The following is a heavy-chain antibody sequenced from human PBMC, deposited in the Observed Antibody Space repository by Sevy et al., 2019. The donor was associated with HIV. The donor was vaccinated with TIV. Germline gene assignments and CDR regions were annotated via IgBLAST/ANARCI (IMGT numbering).Heavy chain of an antibody. V-gene: IGHV4-61*02. D-gene: IGHD6-19*01. CDR2: IYTSGST. Sequence: SETLSLTCTVSGGSFSSSSYYWNWIRRPAGRGLEWIGRIYTSGSTNYNPSLKSRVTMSVDTSKNQFSLKLSSVTAADTAVYYCAGRIAVAAFDYWGQGNLVTVSS. J-gene: IGHJ4*02. CDR3: AGRIAVAAFDY. CDR1: GGSFSSSSYY.